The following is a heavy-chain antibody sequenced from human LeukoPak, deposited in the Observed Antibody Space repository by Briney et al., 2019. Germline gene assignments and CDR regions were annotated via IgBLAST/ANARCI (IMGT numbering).Heavy chain of an antibody. CDR3: ARVRGYSYVEFDY. J-gene: IGHJ4*02. D-gene: IGHD5-18*01. CDR1: GYTFTGYY. V-gene: IGHV1-2*02. Sequence: ASVKVSCKASGYTFTGYYMHWVRQAPGQGLEWMGWINPNSGGTNYAQKFQGRVTMTRDMSISTAYMELSRLRSDDTAVYYCARVRGYSYVEFDYWGQGTLVTVSS. CDR2: INPNSGGT.